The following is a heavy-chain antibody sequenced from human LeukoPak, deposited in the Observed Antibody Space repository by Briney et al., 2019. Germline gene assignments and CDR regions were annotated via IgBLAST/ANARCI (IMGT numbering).Heavy chain of an antibody. CDR2: IYYSGST. J-gene: IGHJ3*02. V-gene: IGHV4-59*01. CDR1: GGSISSYY. D-gene: IGHD6-19*01. Sequence: SETLSLTCTVSGGSISSYYWTWIRQPPGKGLEWIGYIYYSGSTNYNPSLKSRVTISLDTSKNQFSLRLSSVTAADTAVYYCASSSGRGAFDIWGQGTMVTVSS. CDR3: ASSSGRGAFDI.